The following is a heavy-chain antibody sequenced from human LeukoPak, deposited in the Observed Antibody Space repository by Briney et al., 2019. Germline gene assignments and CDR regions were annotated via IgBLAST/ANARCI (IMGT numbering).Heavy chain of an antibody. J-gene: IGHJ4*02. CDR1: GFTFSHYA. CDR2: IDANGDAT. V-gene: IGHV3-23*01. D-gene: IGHD3-3*02. CDR3: ARGTPTLGY. Sequence: GGSLRLSCVASGFTFSHYAMNWVRQTPGKGLEWVSLIDANGDATYYADSVKGRFIMSRDNSKDTVYLHMHSLRAEDTALYSCARGTPTLGYWGQGTLVTVS.